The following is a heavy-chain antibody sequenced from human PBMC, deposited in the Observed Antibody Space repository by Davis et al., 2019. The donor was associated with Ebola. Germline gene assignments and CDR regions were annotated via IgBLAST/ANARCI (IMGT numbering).Heavy chain of an antibody. CDR1: GYTFTAHY. Sequence: ASVKVSCKTSGYTFTAHYLHWVRQAPGQGLEWMGWMSPHSGDTGYAQKFQGRLTISANTATDTAYMELSSLRSEDTAVYYCARNCSITYCHYYYGLDVWGQGTTVTVSS. D-gene: IGHD2-2*01. V-gene: IGHV1-8*03. J-gene: IGHJ6*02. CDR2: MSPHSGDT. CDR3: ARNCSITYCHYYYGLDV.